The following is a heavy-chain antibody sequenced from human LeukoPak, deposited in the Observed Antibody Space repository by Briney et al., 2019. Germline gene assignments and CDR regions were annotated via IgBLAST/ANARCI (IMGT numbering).Heavy chain of an antibody. CDR3: ARAGRLIAFDI. CDR1: GFTASSNY. Sequence: PGGSLRLSCAASGFTASSNYMSWVRQAPGKGLEWVSVIYSGGSTYYADSVEGRFTISRDNSKNTLYLQMNSLRAEDTAVYYCARAGRLIAFDIWGQGTMVTVSS. J-gene: IGHJ3*02. D-gene: IGHD3-16*01. CDR2: IYSGGST. V-gene: IGHV3-53*01.